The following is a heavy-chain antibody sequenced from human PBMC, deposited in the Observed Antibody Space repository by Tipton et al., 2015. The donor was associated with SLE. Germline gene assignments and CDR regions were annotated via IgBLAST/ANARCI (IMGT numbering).Heavy chain of an antibody. CDR2: IYYSGDT. CDR3: ARDRVLFDF. V-gene: IGHV4-59*12. D-gene: IGHD4/OR15-4a*01. Sequence: LRLSCAASGFTFSGYEINWVRQPPGKGLEWIGIIYYSGDTYSNPSLKSRVTISIDTSKNQFSLKLTSVTAADSAVYYCARDRVLFDFWGQGTLVTVSS. J-gene: IGHJ4*02. CDR1: GFTFSGYE.